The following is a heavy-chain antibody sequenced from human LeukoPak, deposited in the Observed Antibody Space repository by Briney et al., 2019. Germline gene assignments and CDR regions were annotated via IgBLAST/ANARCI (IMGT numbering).Heavy chain of an antibody. D-gene: IGHD6-19*01. V-gene: IGHV1-18*01. Sequence: GASVKVSCKASGYTFTSYGISWVRQAPGQGLEWMGWISAYNGNTNYAQKLQGRVTMTTDTSTSTAYMELRSLRSEDTAVYYCAREVLSSGWYRGAFDIWGQGTMVTVSS. CDR1: GYTFTSYG. CDR3: AREVLSSGWYRGAFDI. J-gene: IGHJ3*02. CDR2: ISAYNGNT.